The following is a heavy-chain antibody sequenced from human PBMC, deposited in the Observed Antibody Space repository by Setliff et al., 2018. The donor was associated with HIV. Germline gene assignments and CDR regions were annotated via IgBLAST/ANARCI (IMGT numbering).Heavy chain of an antibody. CDR1: GYTFISYG. V-gene: IGHV1-18*01. CDR3: VRLTADRTNYYYYMDV. Sequence: ASVKVSCKASGYTFISYGVSWVRQAPGQGLEWMGWISVKNGNTNFAQKFRGRVTMTTDISTNTAYMEVRSLSFDDTAVYYCVRLTADRTNYYYYMDVWGKGTTVTVSS. J-gene: IGHJ6*03. CDR2: ISVKNGNT. D-gene: IGHD2-8*01.